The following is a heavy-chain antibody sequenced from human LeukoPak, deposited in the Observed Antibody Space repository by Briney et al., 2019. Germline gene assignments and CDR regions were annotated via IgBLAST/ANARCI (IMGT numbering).Heavy chain of an antibody. D-gene: IGHD2-15*01. CDR2: INSDGSST. J-gene: IGHJ6*03. Sequence: GGSLRLSCAASGFTFSSYWMHWVRQAPGKGLVWVSRINSDGSSTNYADSVKGRFTISRDNARSTLYLQMNSLRAEDTAVYYCARVLRYCSGGNCYSGGLGYMDVWGKGTTVTISS. CDR1: GFTFSSYW. V-gene: IGHV3-74*01. CDR3: ARVLRYCSGGNCYSGGLGYMDV.